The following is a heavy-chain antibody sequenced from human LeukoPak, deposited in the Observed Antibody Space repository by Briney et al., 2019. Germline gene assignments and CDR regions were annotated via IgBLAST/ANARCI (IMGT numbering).Heavy chain of an antibody. CDR3: ATPRRGQWPAPDFDY. J-gene: IGHJ4*02. D-gene: IGHD6-19*01. V-gene: IGHV1-24*01. CDR1: GYTLTELS. Sequence: ASVKVSCKVSGYTLTELSMHWVRQAPGKGLEWMGGFDPEDGETIYAQKFQGRVTMTEDTSTDTAYMELSSLRSEDTAVYYCATPRRGQWPAPDFDYWGQGTLVTVSS. CDR2: FDPEDGET.